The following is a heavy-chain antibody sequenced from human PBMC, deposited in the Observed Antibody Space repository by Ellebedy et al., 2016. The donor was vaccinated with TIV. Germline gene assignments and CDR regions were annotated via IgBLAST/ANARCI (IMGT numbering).Heavy chain of an antibody. V-gene: IGHV1-24*01. CDR1: GYTLTELS. CDR2: FDPEDGDI. J-gene: IGHJ2*01. CDR3: ASDRGLARLRWYFDL. Sequence: AASVKVSCKVSGYTLTELSMHWVRQAPGKGREWMGGFDPEDGDIIYAQKFQVRVTMTEDTSTDTVYMELSSLRSEETAVYYCASDRGLARLRWYFDLWGRGTLVTVSS. D-gene: IGHD5/OR15-5a*01.